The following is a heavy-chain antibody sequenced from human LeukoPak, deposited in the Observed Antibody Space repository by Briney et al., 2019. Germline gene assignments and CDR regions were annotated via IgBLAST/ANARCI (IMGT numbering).Heavy chain of an antibody. CDR2: INHSGST. V-gene: IGHV4-34*01. J-gene: IGHJ6*02. CDR3: ARERNQYRQWLRGYGMDV. Sequence: SETLSLTCADYGGSFSGYYWSWIRQPPGKGLEWIGEINHSGSTNYNPSLKSRVTISVDTSKNQFSLKLSSVTAADTAVYYCARERNQYRQWLRGYGMDVWGQGTTVTVSS. CDR1: GGSFSGYY. D-gene: IGHD6-19*01.